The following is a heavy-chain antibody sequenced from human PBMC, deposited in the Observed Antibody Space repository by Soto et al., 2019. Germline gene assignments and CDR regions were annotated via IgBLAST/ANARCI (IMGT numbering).Heavy chain of an antibody. CDR3: AATWDWEEGGAFNI. Sequence: PSETLSLTCTVSGGSISSYYWSWIRQPPGKRLEWIGYIYYSGSTNYNPSLKSRVTISVDTSKNQFSLKLSSVTAADTAVYYCAATWDWEEGGAFNIWGQGTMVTVSS. J-gene: IGHJ3*02. D-gene: IGHD1-26*01. CDR1: GGSISSYY. CDR2: IYYSGST. V-gene: IGHV4-59*08.